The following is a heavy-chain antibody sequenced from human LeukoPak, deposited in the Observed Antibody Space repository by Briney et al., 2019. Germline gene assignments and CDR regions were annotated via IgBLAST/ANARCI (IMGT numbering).Heavy chain of an antibody. CDR3: AREGPLQRYFDY. D-gene: IGHD4-11*01. CDR2: INPSGGST. J-gene: IGHJ4*02. CDR1: GYTFTGYY. Sequence: GASVKVSCKASGYTFTGYYMHWVRQAPGQGLEWMGIINPSGGSTSYAQKFQGRVTMTRDTSTSTVYMELSSLRSEDTAVYYCAREGPLQRYFDYWGQGTLVTVSS. V-gene: IGHV1-46*01.